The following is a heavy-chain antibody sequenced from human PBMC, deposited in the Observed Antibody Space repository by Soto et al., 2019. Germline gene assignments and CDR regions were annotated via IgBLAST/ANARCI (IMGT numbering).Heavy chain of an antibody. J-gene: IGHJ4*02. Sequence: KESGPTLVKPTRTLTLTCTFSGFSLSTSGVGVGWIRQPPGKALEWLALIYWNDDKRYSPSLKSRLTITKDTSKNQVVLTMTNMDPVDTATYYCALAKIYYDSSGYYTHHFDYWGQGTLVTVSS. CDR3: ALAKIYYDSSGYYTHHFDY. CDR1: GFSLSTSGVG. V-gene: IGHV2-5*01. D-gene: IGHD3-22*01. CDR2: IYWNDDK.